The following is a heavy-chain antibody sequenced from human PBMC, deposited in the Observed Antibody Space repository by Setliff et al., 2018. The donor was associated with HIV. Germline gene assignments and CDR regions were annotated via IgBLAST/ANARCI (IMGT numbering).Heavy chain of an antibody. V-gene: IGHV3-7*03. Sequence: PGGSLRLSCAASGFTFTNYWMAWIRQAPGRGLEWAAIISNDGGREYYVDSVKGRFTISRDNTKNFVFLEMTNLRPEDTALYFCAKDYGDGHNWGAFDISGQGTTVTVSS. D-gene: IGHD1-1*01. CDR3: AKDYGDGHNWGAFDI. J-gene: IGHJ3*02. CDR1: GFTFTNYW. CDR2: ISNDGGRE.